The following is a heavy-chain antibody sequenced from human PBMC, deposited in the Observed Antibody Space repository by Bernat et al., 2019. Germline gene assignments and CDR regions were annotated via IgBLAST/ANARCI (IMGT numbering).Heavy chain of an antibody. CDR1: GFTFSSYA. CDR2: ISYDGSNK. Sequence: QVQLVESGGGVVQPGRSLRLSCAASGFTFSSYAMHWVRQAPGKGLEWVAVISYDGSNKYYADSVKGRFTISRDNSKNTLYLQMNSLRAEDTAVYYCARGLSKGNAFDIRGQGTMVNVSS. J-gene: IGHJ3*02. CDR3: ARGLSKGNAFDI. D-gene: IGHD4-4*01. V-gene: IGHV3-30*01.